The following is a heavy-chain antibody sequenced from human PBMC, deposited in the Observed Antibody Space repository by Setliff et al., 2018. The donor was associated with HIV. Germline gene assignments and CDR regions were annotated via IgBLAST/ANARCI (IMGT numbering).Heavy chain of an antibody. Sequence: GGSLRLSCVASGFTFSRYWMSWVRQAPGKGLEWVANIKQDGSEEYYPDSEKGRFTISRDNAKNSLYLQMNRLRAEDTATYYCTMALYMDVWGKGTTVTVSS. CDR2: IKQDGSEE. CDR3: TMALYMDV. V-gene: IGHV3-7*03. D-gene: IGHD3-10*01. J-gene: IGHJ6*03. CDR1: GFTFSRYW.